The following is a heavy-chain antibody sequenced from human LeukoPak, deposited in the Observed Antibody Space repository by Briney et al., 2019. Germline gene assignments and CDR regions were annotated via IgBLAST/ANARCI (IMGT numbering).Heavy chain of an antibody. CDR2: MNPNSGNT. CDR3: ARGFFRGYYDSSGYLVVY. Sequence: ASVKVSCKASGYTFTSYDINWVRQATGQGLEWMGWMNPNSGNTGYAQKFQGRVTMTRNTSISTAYMELRSLRSEDTAVYYCARGFFRGYYDSSGYLVVYWGQGTLVTVSS. V-gene: IGHV1-8*01. J-gene: IGHJ4*02. CDR1: GYTFTSYD. D-gene: IGHD3-22*01.